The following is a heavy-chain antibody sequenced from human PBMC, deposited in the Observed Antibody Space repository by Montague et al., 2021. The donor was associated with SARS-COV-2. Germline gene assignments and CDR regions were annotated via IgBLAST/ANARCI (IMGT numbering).Heavy chain of an antibody. D-gene: IGHD6-13*01. J-gene: IGHJ4*02. CDR2: TYYRPKWYY. CDR3: ARDPRYSLSWSFDY. V-gene: IGHV6-1*01. CDR1: GDSVSINTAA. Sequence: CAISGDSVSINTAAWNSNRHSPSLRSQWLVMTYYRPKWYYDYAVSVKSRMTISPDTSENQFSLQLSSVTPEDRAVYYCARDPRYSLSWSFDYWGQGTLVTVS.